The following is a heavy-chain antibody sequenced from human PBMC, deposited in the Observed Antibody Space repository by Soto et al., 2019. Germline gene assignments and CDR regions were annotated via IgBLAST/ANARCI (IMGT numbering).Heavy chain of an antibody. CDR1: GWTVSSYA. D-gene: IGHD6-13*01. CDR3: AGGEGGAAARLDY. Sequence: PGASLRLSCAACGWTVSSYAMSWVRQAPGKGLEWVSAISGSGGSTYYADSVKGRFTISRDNSKNTLYLQMNSLGAEDTAVYYCAGGEGGAAARLDYWGQGPLVTVSS. V-gene: IGHV3-23*01. J-gene: IGHJ4*02. CDR2: ISGSGGST.